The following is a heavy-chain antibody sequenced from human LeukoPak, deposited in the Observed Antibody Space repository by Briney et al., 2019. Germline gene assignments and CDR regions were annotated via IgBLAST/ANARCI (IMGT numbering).Heavy chain of an antibody. V-gene: IGHV1-18*01. J-gene: IGHJ4*02. CDR3: ARGRAAAGYFDY. CDR1: GYTFTSYG. D-gene: IGHD6-13*01. CDR2: ISAYNGNT. Sequence: GESLKVSCKASGYTFTSYGISWVRQAPGQGLEWMGWISAYNGNTNYAQKLQGRVSMTTDTSTSTAYMELRSLRSDDTAVYYCARGRAAAGYFDYWGQGTLVTVPS.